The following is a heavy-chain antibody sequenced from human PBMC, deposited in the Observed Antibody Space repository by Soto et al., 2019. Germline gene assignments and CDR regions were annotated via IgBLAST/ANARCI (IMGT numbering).Heavy chain of an antibody. CDR2: IIPVFGII. CDR3: AGGRIVVAGSSAYYSMDV. Sequence: QVHLLLQSGAEVKKPGSSVKVACKASGGNPSNSAISWVRQAPGQGLEWMGGIIPVFGIISHAQNFQVSGTITADECTSTAYMELSSLRSEDTAVYFCAGGRIVVAGSSAYYSMDVWGQGTTVTVSS. J-gene: IGHJ6*02. D-gene: IGHD6-19*01. CDR1: GGNPSNSA. V-gene: IGHV1-69*01.